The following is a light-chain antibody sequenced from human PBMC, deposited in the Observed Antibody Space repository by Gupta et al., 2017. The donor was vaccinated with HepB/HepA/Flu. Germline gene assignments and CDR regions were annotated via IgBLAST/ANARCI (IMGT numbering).Light chain of an antibody. CDR1: TSNIGSSF. CDR3: AAWDVSLRRVS. Sequence: QSLLTQPVSTSGAPGQGLTISCSGSTSNIGSSFVYWYRQIAGTAPKLLIYRNHPRPSGVPDRFIGSKSGTSASLAITGLRPEDEADYYCAAWDVSLRRVSFGGGTKVTV. CDR2: RNH. J-gene: IGLJ3*02. V-gene: IGLV1-47*01.